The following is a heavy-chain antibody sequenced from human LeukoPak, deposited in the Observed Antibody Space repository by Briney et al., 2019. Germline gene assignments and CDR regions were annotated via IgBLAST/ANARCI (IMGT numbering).Heavy chain of an antibody. D-gene: IGHD4-23*01. CDR2: IYYSGST. Sequence: PSETLSLTCTVSGGSISSGGYYWSWIREHPGKGLEWIGYIYYSGSTYYNPSLKSRVTISVDTSKNQFSLKLSSVTAADTAVYYCARATRGDYGGNSLMFDYWGQGTLVTVSS. CDR1: GGSISSGGYY. V-gene: IGHV4-31*03. J-gene: IGHJ4*02. CDR3: ARATRGDYGGNSLMFDY.